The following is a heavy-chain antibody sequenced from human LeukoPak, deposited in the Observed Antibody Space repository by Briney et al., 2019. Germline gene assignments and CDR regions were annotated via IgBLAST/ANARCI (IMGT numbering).Heavy chain of an antibody. CDR2: IYYSGST. D-gene: IGHD1-26*01. J-gene: IGHJ6*02. V-gene: IGHV4-39*07. CDR1: GGSISSSSYY. CDR3: ARNGANDGMDV. Sequence: SETLSLTCTVSGGSISSSSYYWGWIRQPPGKGLEWIGSIYYSGSTYYNPSLKSRVTISVDTSKNQFSLKLSSVTAADTAVYYCARNGANDGMDVWGQGTTVTVSS.